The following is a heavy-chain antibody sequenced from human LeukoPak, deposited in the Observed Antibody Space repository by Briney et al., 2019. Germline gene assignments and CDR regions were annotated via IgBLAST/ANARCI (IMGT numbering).Heavy chain of an antibody. CDR1: GGFISSSSYY. V-gene: IGHV4-39*01. CDR2: IYYSGRT. CDR3: ARHNKAFDI. Sequence: SETLSLTCSVSGGFISSSSYYWGWIRQPAGKGLEGIGSIYYSGRTYYNPSLKSRVTISVDTSKGQFSLKLSSVTAADTAVYYCARHNKAFDIWGQGTMVTVSS. J-gene: IGHJ3*02. D-gene: IGHD2/OR15-2a*01.